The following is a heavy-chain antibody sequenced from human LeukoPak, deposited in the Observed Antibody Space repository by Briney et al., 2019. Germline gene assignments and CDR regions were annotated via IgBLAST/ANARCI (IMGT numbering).Heavy chain of an antibody. CDR3: ARAPAHYYDSSDHYYVGESYFDY. CDR1: GFTFSTYS. D-gene: IGHD3-22*01. V-gene: IGHV3-21*01. CDR2: ISSSSRYI. Sequence: GGSLRLSCSASGFTFSTYSMNWVRQAPGKGLEWVSSISSSSRYIYYADSVKGRFTISRDNAKNSLYLQMDSLRAEDTAVYYCARAPAHYYDSSDHYYVGESYFDYWGQGTLVTVSS. J-gene: IGHJ4*02.